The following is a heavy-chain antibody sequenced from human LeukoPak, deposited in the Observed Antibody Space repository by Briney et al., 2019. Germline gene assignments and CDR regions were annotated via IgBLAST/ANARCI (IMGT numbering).Heavy chain of an antibody. D-gene: IGHD2-15*01. V-gene: IGHV3-23*01. J-gene: IGHJ4*02. CDR3: VRDFSCSGVSCTLFDS. Sequence: GGSLRLSCAASGFTFSIYAMSWVRQAPGKGLSWVSGLNEDGGYTYYADSAKGRFTISRDNSETTLYLQMSNLRAEDTAIYYLVRDFSCSGVSCTLFDSWGQGTLVSVSS. CDR1: GFTFSIYA. CDR2: LNEDGGYT.